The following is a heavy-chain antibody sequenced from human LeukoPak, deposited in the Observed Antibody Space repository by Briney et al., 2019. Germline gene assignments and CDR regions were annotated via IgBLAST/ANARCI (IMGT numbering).Heavy chain of an antibody. CDR3: ARGADRWLQRYNWFDP. Sequence: SVEVSCKASGGTFSSYAISWVRQAPGQGLEWMGGIIPIFGTANYAQKFQGRVTITTDESTSTAYMELSSLRSEDTAVYYCARGADRWLQRYNWFDPWGQGTLVTVSS. J-gene: IGHJ5*02. CDR2: IIPIFGTA. CDR1: GGTFSSYA. V-gene: IGHV1-69*05. D-gene: IGHD5-24*01.